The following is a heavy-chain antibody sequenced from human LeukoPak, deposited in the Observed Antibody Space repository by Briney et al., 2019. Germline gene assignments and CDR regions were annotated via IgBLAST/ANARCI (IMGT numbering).Heavy chain of an antibody. CDR1: GGSIRSSSYY. J-gene: IGHJ3*02. CDR3: ARVAASGTALDAFDN. Sequence: SETLSLTCTVSGGSIRSSSYYWGWIRQPPGKGLEWIGSIYYSGSTHYNPSLKSRVTISVDTSKNQFSLTLSSVTAADTAVYFCARVAASGTALDAFDNWGQGTMVTFSS. V-gene: IGHV4-39*07. D-gene: IGHD6-13*01. CDR2: IYYSGST.